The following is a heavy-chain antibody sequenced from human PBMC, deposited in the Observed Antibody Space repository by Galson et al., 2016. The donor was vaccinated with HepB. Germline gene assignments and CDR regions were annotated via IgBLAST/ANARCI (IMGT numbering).Heavy chain of an antibody. CDR2: IYYDGSNE. CDR1: GFTFSSYG. J-gene: IGHJ6*02. Sequence: SLRLSCAASGFTFSSYGMHWVRQAPGKGLEWVAVIYYDGSNEYYVDSVKGRFAISRDNSKNTLHLQMNSLRAEDTAVYYCAKGGYSSTWGYYYYGMDVWGQGTTVTVSS. CDR3: AKGGYSSTWGYYYYGMDV. D-gene: IGHD6-13*01. V-gene: IGHV3-33*06.